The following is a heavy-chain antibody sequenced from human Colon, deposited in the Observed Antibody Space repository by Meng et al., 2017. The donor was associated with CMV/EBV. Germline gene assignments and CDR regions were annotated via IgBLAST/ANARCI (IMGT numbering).Heavy chain of an antibody. V-gene: IGHV1-69*02. CDR1: SSYT. CDR3: ARARSLHCSSTSCRSNWFDP. Sequence: SSYTISWVRQAPGQGLEWMGRIIPILGIANYAQKFQGRVTITADKSTSTAYMELSSLRSEDTAVYYCARARSLHCSSTSCRSNWFDPWGQGTLVTVSS. J-gene: IGHJ5*02. CDR2: IIPILGIA. D-gene: IGHD2-2*01.